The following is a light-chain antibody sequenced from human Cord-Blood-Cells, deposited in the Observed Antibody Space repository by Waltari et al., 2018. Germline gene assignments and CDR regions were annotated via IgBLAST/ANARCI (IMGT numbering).Light chain of an antibody. CDR3: QQYGSSPPYT. V-gene: IGKV3-20*01. CDR1: QSVSSSY. CDR2: GSS. Sequence: EIVLTQSPGTLSLSQGERATLSCRASQSVSSSYLAWYQQKPGQAPRIIIYGSSSRATGIPDRFSGSGSVTDFTLTISRLEPEDFAVYSCQQYGSSPPYTFGQGTKLEIK. J-gene: IGKJ2*01.